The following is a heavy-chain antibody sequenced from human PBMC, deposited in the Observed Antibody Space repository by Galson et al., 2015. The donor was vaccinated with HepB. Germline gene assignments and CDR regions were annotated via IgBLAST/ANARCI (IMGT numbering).Heavy chain of an antibody. D-gene: IGHD6-13*01. CDR1: GYSFTSYD. Sequence: SCKASGYSFTSYDINWVRQAPGQGLEWMGWMNPNIGNTGYAPKFQGRVTLTWNTSIGTVYMGLSSLRSDDTAVYYCARSRRIAAAGGFDFWGQGTLVAVSS. CDR3: ARSRRIAAAGGFDF. J-gene: IGHJ3*01. V-gene: IGHV1-8*01. CDR2: MNPNIGNT.